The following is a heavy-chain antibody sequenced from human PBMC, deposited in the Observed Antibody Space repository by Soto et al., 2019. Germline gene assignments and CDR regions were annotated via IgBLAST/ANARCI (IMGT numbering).Heavy chain of an antibody. J-gene: IGHJ6*02. CDR1: GFTFSSYA. D-gene: IGHD4-4*01. CDR3: AKDDYSKYDYYYSGMDV. V-gene: IGHV3-23*01. Sequence: GGSLRLSCAASGFTFSSYAMSWVHQAPGKGLEWVSAISGSGGSTYYADSVKGRFTISRDNSKNTLYLQMNSLRAENTAVYYCAKDDYSKYDYYYSGMDVWGQGTKVTVYS. CDR2: ISGSGGST.